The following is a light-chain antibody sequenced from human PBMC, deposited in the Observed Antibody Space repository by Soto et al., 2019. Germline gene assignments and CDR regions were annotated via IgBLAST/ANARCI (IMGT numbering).Light chain of an antibody. J-gene: IGLJ2*01. CDR3: QTWGTGIQV. CDR2: EVS. CDR1: SSDVGGYNS. V-gene: IGLV2-14*01. Sequence: QSALTQPASVSGSPGQSITISCTGTSSDVGGYNSVSWYQQHPGKGPKLMIYEVSNRPSGVSNRFSGSKSGNTASLTISGLQAEDEADYYCQTWGTGIQVFGGGTKVTVL.